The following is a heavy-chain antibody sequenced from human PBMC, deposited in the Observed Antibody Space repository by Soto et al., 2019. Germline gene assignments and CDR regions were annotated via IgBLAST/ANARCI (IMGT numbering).Heavy chain of an antibody. D-gene: IGHD3-3*01. CDR2: ISSSSNTI. J-gene: IGHJ6*02. V-gene: IGHV3-48*04. CDR1: GFTFSSYS. Sequence: EGSLRLSCASSGFTFSSYSMNSVRQAPGKGLEWVSYISSSSNTIYYADSVKCRFTISRATAKNTLNLQMNSLKTDDTAVYYCTADRAVLERCLWESGYYYYGMGVCVQXSTFTV. CDR3: TADRAVLERCLWESGYYYYGMGV.